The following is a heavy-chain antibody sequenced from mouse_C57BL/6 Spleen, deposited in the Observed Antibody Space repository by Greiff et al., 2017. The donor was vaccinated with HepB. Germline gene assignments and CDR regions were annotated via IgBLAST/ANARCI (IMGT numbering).Heavy chain of an antibody. J-gene: IGHJ3*01. Sequence: EVQLQQSGAELVRPGASVKLSCTASGFNIKDDYMHWVKQRPDQGLEWIGWIDPENVVTEYASKFQGKATITADTSSNTAYLQLSSLTSEDTAVYYCTGSYYSNYPWGQGTLGTVSA. V-gene: IGHV14-4*01. CDR2: IDPENVVT. CDR1: GFNIKDDY. CDR3: TGSYYSNYP. D-gene: IGHD2-5*01.